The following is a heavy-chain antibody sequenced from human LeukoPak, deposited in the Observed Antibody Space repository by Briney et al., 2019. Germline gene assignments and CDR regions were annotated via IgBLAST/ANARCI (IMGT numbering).Heavy chain of an antibody. Sequence: SETLSLTCTVSGGSISSYYWSWIRQPPGKGLEWIGYIYTSGSTNYNPSLKSRVTISVDTSKNQFSLKLSSVTAADTAVYYCAIQRYDFWNIDYYYYMDVWGKGTTVTVSS. CDR3: AIQRYDFWNIDYYYYMDV. D-gene: IGHD3-3*01. CDR2: IYTSGST. V-gene: IGHV4-4*09. J-gene: IGHJ6*03. CDR1: GGSISSYY.